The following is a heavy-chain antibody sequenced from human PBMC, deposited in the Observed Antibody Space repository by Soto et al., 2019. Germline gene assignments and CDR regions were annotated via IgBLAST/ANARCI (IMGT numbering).Heavy chain of an antibody. CDR3: AKVISTGIHRGYLDY. J-gene: IGHJ4*02. V-gene: IGHV3-23*01. Sequence: EVQLLESGGGFVQPGGSLRLSCAASGFTFSNNAMSWVRQPPGKGLEWVSLIGDRGGMPYYPESVKGRFTISRDTSRNTLYLQMNSLRVEDTAVYYCAKVISTGIHRGYLDYWGQGTLVAVSS. CDR2: IGDRGGMP. CDR1: GFTFSNNA. D-gene: IGHD3-10*01.